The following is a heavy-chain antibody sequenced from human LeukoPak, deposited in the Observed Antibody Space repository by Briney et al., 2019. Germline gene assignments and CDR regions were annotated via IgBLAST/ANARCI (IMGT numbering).Heavy chain of an antibody. Sequence: GGSLRLSCAASGFTFNTYTMNWVRQAPGKGLEWVPIISLDGSTEFYADSVKGRFTISRDTASNTMHLEMNNLRIEDTAVYYCMRDYMGWFDPWGQGSLVTVSS. CDR2: ISLDGSTE. V-gene: IGHV3-30-3*01. J-gene: IGHJ5*02. CDR1: GFTFNTYT. CDR3: MRDYMGWFDP. D-gene: IGHD3-10*01.